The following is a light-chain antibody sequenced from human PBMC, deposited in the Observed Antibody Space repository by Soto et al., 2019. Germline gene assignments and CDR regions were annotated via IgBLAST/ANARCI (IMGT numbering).Light chain of an antibody. CDR2: GTT. J-gene: IGLJ2*01. V-gene: IGLV1-40*01. CDR3: QSYDSTLYVV. Sequence: QSVLTQPPSVSGAPGQRVTISCTGGSSNIGAGFDAHWYRQFPGAAPELLIYGTTNRPSGVPDRFSGSNSGATASLVITGLQVEDEAVYYCQSYDSTLYVVFGGGTKLTVL. CDR1: SSNIGAGFD.